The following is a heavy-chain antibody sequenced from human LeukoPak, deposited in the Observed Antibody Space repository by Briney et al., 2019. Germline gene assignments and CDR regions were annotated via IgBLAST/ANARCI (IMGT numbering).Heavy chain of an antibody. J-gene: IGHJ4*02. V-gene: IGHV3-11*04. CDR2: ISSSGSTI. Sequence: GGSLRLSCAASGFTVSSNYMSWVRQAPGKGLEWVSYISSSGSTIYYADSVKGRFTISRDNAKNSLYLQMNSLRAEDTAVYYCARSAAAGTFPDYWGQGTLVTVSS. CDR3: ARSAAAGTFPDY. D-gene: IGHD6-13*01. CDR1: GFTVSSNY.